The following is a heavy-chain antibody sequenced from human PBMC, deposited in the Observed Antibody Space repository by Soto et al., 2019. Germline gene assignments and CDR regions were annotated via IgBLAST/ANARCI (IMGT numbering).Heavy chain of an antibody. Sequence: GASVKVSCKASGGTFSSYAISWVRQAPGQGLEWMGGIIPIFGTANYAQKFQGRVTITADESTSTAYMELSSLRSEDTAVYYCASRNYDILTGYYVHDAFDIWGQGTMVTVSS. J-gene: IGHJ3*02. CDR1: GGTFSSYA. CDR2: IIPIFGTA. V-gene: IGHV1-69*13. D-gene: IGHD3-9*01. CDR3: ASRNYDILTGYYVHDAFDI.